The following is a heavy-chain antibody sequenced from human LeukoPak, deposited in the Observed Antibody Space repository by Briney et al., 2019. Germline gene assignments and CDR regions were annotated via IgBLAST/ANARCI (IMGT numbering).Heavy chain of an antibody. V-gene: IGHV3-15*01. CDR1: GFTFSNAW. Sequence: KSGGSLRLSCAASGFTFSNAWMSWVRQAPGKGLEWVGRIKSKTDGGTTDYAAPVKGRFTIPRDDSKNTLYLQMNSLKTEDTAVYYCTTDRGYSCYDRFDYWGQGTLVTVSS. D-gene: IGHD5-12*01. CDR2: IKSKTDGGTT. CDR3: TTDRGYSCYDRFDY. J-gene: IGHJ4*02.